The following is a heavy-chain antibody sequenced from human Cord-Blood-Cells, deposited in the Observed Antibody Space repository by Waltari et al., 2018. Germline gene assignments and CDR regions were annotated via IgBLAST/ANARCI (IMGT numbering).Heavy chain of an antibody. V-gene: IGHV4-61*01. CDR1: GGSVRSGSSY. Sequence: QVQLQESGPGLVKPSETLSLTCTVSGGSVRSGSSYWSWLRQPPGKGLEWIGYIYYSGSTNYNPSLKSRVTISVDTSKNQFSLKLSSVTAADTAVYYCARDSLYCTGGVCYDYWGQGTLVTVSS. CDR3: ARDSLYCTGGVCYDY. CDR2: IYYSGST. D-gene: IGHD2-8*02. J-gene: IGHJ4*02.